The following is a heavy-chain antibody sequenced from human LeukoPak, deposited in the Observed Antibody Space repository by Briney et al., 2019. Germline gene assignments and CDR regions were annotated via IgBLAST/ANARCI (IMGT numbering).Heavy chain of an antibody. CDR3: AKSLGSKWEQLPFDL. Sequence: GGSLRLSCAASGFSFSDYGMHWVRQAPGKGLEWVAFIQYDGSNQFYADSVKGRFTISRDNSKNTLYVHVNTLRAEDTALYFCAKSLGSKWEQLPFDLWGQGTLVIVSS. CDR2: IQYDGSNQ. V-gene: IGHV3-30*02. CDR1: GFSFSDYG. D-gene: IGHD1/OR15-1a*01. J-gene: IGHJ4*02.